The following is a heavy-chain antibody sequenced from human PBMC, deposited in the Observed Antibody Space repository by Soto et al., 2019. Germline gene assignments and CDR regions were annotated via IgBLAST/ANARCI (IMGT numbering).Heavy chain of an antibody. V-gene: IGHV1-24*01. J-gene: IGHJ4*02. D-gene: IGHD6-19*01. CDR2: FDPEDGET. CDR3: ATGISWLVTFDY. Sequence: GASVKVSCKVSGYTLTELSMHWVRQAPGKGLEWMGGFDPEDGETIYAQKFQGRVTMTEDTSTDTAYMELSSLRSEYTAVYYCATGISWLVTFDYWGQGTLVTVSS. CDR1: GYTLTELS.